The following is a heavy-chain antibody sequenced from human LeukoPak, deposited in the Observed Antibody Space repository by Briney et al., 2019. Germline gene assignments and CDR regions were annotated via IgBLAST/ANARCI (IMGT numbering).Heavy chain of an antibody. CDR1: GYTFSSYG. Sequence: ASVKVSCKASGYTFSSYGIIWVRQAPGQGLQWMGWVSPFNSNTDYAPKLQGRVTMTTDTSTTTAYMELRSLTSDDTAVYYCARDGRYCIITSCYGYYGMDVWGQGTTVTVSS. CDR2: VSPFNSNT. V-gene: IGHV1-18*01. J-gene: IGHJ6*02. CDR3: ARDGRYCIITSCYGYYGMDV. D-gene: IGHD2-2*01.